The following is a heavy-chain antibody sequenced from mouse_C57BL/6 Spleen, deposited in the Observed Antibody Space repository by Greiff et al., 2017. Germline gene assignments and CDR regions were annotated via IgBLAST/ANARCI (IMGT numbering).Heavy chain of an antibody. J-gene: IGHJ2*02. CDR3: TTGGYDGYSYYFDY. Sequence: VQLQQSGAELVRPGASVKLSCTASGFNIKDDYMHWVKQRPEQGLEWIGWIDPENGDTEYASKFQGKATITADTSSNTAYLQLSSLTSEDTAVYYCTTGGYDGYSYYFDYWGQGTSLTVSS. V-gene: IGHV14-4*01. CDR1: GFNIKDDY. CDR2: IDPENGDT. D-gene: IGHD2-3*01.